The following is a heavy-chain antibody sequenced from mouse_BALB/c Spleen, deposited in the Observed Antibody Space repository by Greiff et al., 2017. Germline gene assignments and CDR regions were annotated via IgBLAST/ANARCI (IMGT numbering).Heavy chain of an antibody. D-gene: IGHD1-1*01. CDR2: IWAGGST. CDR3: ARDYYGSNYAMDY. CDR1: GFSLTSYG. J-gene: IGHJ4*01. Sequence: VQLQESGPGLVAPSQSLSITCTVSGFSLTSYGVHWVRQPPGKGLEWLGVIWAGGSTNYNSALMSRLSISKDNSKSQVFLKMNSLQTDDTAMYYCARDYYGSNYAMDYWGQGTSVTVAS. V-gene: IGHV2-9*02.